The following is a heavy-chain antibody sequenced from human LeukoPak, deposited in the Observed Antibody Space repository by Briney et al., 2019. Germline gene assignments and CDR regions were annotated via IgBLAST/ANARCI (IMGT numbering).Heavy chain of an antibody. CDR3: AKEMATWKIAARLLDYFDY. V-gene: IGHV3-23*01. D-gene: IGHD6-6*01. J-gene: IGHJ4*02. CDR2: ISGSGGST. CDR1: GFTFSSYA. Sequence: PGGSLRLSCAASGFTFSSYAMSWVRQAPGKGLEWVSAISGSGGSTYYADSVKGRFTISRDNSKNTLYLQMNSLRAEDTAVYYCAKEMATWKIAARLLDYFDYWGQGTLVTVSS.